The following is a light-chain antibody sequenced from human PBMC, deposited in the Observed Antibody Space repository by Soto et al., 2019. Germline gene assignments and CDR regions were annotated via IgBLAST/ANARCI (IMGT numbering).Light chain of an antibody. Sequence: EIVLTQSPATLSLSPGERATLSCRASQSVSSYLAWYQQKPGQAPRLLISDASSRATGIPARFSGSGSGTDFTLTISSLEPEDFAVYYCQQRTNWPSSTFSQGTRLEIK. V-gene: IGKV3-11*01. CDR1: QSVSSY. CDR2: DAS. J-gene: IGKJ5*01. CDR3: QQRTNWPSST.